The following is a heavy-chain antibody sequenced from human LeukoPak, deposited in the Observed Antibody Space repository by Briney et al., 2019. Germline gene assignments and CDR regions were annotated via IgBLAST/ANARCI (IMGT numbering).Heavy chain of an antibody. CDR2: IYYSGST. CDR3: ARSVPGSMWYDY. Sequence: SQTLSLTCTVSGGSISSGGYYWSWIRQHPGKGLEWIGYIYYSGSTYYNPSLKSRVTISVDTSKNQFSLKLSSVTAADTAVYYCARSVPGSMWYDYWGQGTLVTVSP. CDR1: GGSISSGGYY. J-gene: IGHJ4*02. D-gene: IGHD3-10*01. V-gene: IGHV4-31*03.